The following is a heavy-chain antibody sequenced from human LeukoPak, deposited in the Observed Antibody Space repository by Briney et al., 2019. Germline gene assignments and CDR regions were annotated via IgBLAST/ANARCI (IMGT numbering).Heavy chain of an antibody. D-gene: IGHD5-18*01. CDR1: GYTFTGYY. J-gene: IGHJ4*02. V-gene: IGHV1-2*02. Sequence: ASVKVSCKASGYTFTGYYMHWVRQAPGQGLEWIGWINPNSGGTNYAQKFQGRVTMTRDTSISTAYMELSRLRSDDTAVYYCARVSWIQLWSYYFDYWGQGTLVTVSS. CDR2: INPNSGGT. CDR3: ARVSWIQLWSYYFDY.